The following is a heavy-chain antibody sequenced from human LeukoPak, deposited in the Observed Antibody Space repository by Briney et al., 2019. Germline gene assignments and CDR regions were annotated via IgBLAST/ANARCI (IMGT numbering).Heavy chain of an antibody. CDR2: INGSGGRI. J-gene: IGHJ4*02. D-gene: IGHD6-13*01. Sequence: GGSLRLSCAASGFTFSSYAMSWVRQAPGKGLEWVSAINGSGGRIYYADSVKGRFTISRDNSKSTLYLQMNSLRAEDTAVYYCAKGTAAPGRRDYFDYWGQGTLVTVSS. V-gene: IGHV3-23*01. CDR1: GFTFSSYA. CDR3: AKGTAAPGRRDYFDY.